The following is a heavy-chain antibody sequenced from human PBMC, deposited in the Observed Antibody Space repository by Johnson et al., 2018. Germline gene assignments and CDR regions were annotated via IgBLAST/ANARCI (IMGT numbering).Heavy chain of an antibody. J-gene: IGHJ6*02. CDR1: GFTFSSYS. Sequence: VRLGECGGGLVEHGGSLRLCCAASGFTFSSYSMNWVRQAPGKGLAWVSSISSSSSYIYYADSVTGRFTISRDNAKNSLYLQMNSQRAEDTAVYYCAQESGSSSSLGGMDVWGQGTTVTVSS. V-gene: IGHV3-21*01. CDR3: AQESGSSSSLGGMDV. CDR2: ISSSSSYI. D-gene: IGHD6-6*01.